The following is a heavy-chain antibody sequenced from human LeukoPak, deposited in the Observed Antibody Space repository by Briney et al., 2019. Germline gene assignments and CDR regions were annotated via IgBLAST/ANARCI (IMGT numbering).Heavy chain of an antibody. CDR3: TTDLSGYYYYYMDV. Sequence: PGGSLRLSCAASGFTFSNAWMSWVRQAPGKGLEWVGRIKSKTDGGTTDYAAAVKGRFTRSRDDAKKKLNLQMNSLKTEDTAVYYCTTDLSGYYYYYMDVWGKGTTVTVSS. CDR1: GFTFSNAW. CDR2: IKSKTDGGTT. D-gene: IGHD3-9*01. J-gene: IGHJ6*03. V-gene: IGHV3-15*01.